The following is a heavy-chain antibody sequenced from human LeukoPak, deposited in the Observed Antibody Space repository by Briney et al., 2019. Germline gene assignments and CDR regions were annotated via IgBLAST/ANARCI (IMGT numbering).Heavy chain of an antibody. CDR2: INHSGST. CDR1: GGSFSGYY. Sequence: SETLSLTCAVYGGSFSGYYWSWIRQPPGKGLEWIGEINHSGSTNYNPSLKSRVTISVDTSKNQSSLKLSSVTAADTAVYYCARGRGFGELLAFDIWGQGTMVTVSS. CDR3: ARGRGFGELLAFDI. D-gene: IGHD3-10*01. V-gene: IGHV4-34*01. J-gene: IGHJ3*02.